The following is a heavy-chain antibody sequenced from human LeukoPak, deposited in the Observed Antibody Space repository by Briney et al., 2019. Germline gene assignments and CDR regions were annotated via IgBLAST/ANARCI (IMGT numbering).Heavy chain of an antibody. CDR1: GGSFSGYY. J-gene: IGHJ4*02. CDR3: ARGKKVEYYYDSSGYDYFDY. D-gene: IGHD3-22*01. V-gene: IGHV4-34*01. Sequence: NPSETLSLTCAVYGGSFSGYYWSWIRQPPGKGLEWIGEINHSGSTNYNPSLKSRVTISVDTSKNQFSLKLSSVTAADTAVYYCARGKKVEYYYDSSGYDYFDYWGQGTLVTVSS. CDR2: INHSGST.